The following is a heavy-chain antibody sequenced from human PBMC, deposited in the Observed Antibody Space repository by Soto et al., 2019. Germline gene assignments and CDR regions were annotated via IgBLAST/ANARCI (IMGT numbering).Heavy chain of an antibody. CDR2: IYYSGST. J-gene: IGHJ3*02. D-gene: IGHD4-17*01. V-gene: IGHV4-59*01. Sequence: QVQLQESGPGLVKPSETLSLTCTVSGGSISSYYWSWIRQPPGKGLEWIGYIYYSGSTNYNPSRKSRVTISVDTSKNQFSLKLSSVTAADTAVYYCARRYGYAFDIWGQGTMVTVSS. CDR1: GGSISSYY. CDR3: ARRYGYAFDI.